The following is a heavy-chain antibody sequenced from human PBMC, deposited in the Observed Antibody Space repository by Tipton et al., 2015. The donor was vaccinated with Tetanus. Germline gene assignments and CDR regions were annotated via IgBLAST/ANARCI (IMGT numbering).Heavy chain of an antibody. V-gene: IGHV4-4*07. CDR3: ARGITDGYNRRFDY. CDR1: RGPISSYY. D-gene: IGHD5-24*01. Sequence: GLVKPSETLSLTCTVSRGPISSYYWSWIRQPAGKGLEWIGHISNGNTDYAASLRSRVTLSVDLSKNEFSLKLRSVTAADTGVYYCARGITDGYNRRFDYWGQGTLVAVSP. J-gene: IGHJ4*02. CDR2: ISNGNT.